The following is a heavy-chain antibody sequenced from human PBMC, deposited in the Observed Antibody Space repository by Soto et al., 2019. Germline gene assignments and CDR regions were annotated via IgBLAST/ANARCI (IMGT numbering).Heavy chain of an antibody. CDR3: ARDPKRITMVRGVNRNNWFDP. CDR1: GYTFTGYY. D-gene: IGHD3-10*01. J-gene: IGHJ5*02. V-gene: IGHV1-2*04. Sequence: ASVKVSCKASGYTFTGYYMHWVRQAPGQGLEWMGWINPNSGGTNYAQKFQGWVTMTTDTSTSTAYMELRSLRSDDTAVYYCARDPKRITMVRGVNRNNWFDPWGQGTLVTVSS. CDR2: INPNSGGT.